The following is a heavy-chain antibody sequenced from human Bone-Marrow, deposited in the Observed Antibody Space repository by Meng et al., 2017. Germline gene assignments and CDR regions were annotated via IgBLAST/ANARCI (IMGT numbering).Heavy chain of an antibody. V-gene: IGHV3-33*01. D-gene: IGHD6-19*01. CDR3: ARDLGQQWLILDY. CDR1: GFSFGSYG. J-gene: IGHJ4*02. CDR2: IWSDGSNK. Sequence: LRVECGGGLVQSGRSLSLSCAAYGFSFGSYGMTWVRQAQGKGLGWVAVIWSDGSNKYSADSVKGRFIISRDNSKNTLYLQMNSLRAEDTAVYYCARDLGQQWLILDYWGQGTLVTVSS.